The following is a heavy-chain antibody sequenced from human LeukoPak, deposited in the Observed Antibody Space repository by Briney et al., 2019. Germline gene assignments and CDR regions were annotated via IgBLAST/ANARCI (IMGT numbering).Heavy chain of an antibody. CDR2: INHSGST. V-gene: IGHV4-34*01. J-gene: IGHJ5*02. CDR1: AGSFSGSY. CDR3: ARGNVWKTIPMIRGVSRARWFDP. Sequence: SETLSLTCAVYAGSFSGSYWSWIRQPPGKELEWFGEINHSGSTNYNPSLRSRVTISVDTSKNQFSLKLSSVTAADTAVYYCARGNVWKTIPMIRGVSRARWFDPWGQGTLVTVSS. D-gene: IGHD3-10*01.